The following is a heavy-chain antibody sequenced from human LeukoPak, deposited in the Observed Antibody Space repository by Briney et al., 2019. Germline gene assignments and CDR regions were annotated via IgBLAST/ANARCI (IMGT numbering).Heavy chain of an antibody. CDR1: GGSISSSSYY. V-gene: IGHV4-39*01. J-gene: IGHJ4*02. CDR3: ARIDGRVVVTAGDY. D-gene: IGHD2-21*02. CDR2: IYYSGST. Sequence: PSETLSLTCTVSGGSISSSSYYWGWIRQPPGKGLEWIGSIYYSGSTYYNPSLKSRVTISVDTSKNQFSLKLSSVTAADTAVYYCARIDGRVVVTAGDYWGQGTLVTVSS.